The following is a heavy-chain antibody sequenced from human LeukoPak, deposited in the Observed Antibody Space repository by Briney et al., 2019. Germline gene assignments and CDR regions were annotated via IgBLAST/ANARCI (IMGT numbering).Heavy chain of an antibody. CDR1: GFTFSSHA. CDR3: AKDYADYGENWFDP. V-gene: IGHV3-30*18. J-gene: IGHJ5*02. D-gene: IGHD4-17*01. Sequence: GGSVRLSCAASGFTFSSHAMSWVRQAPGKGLEWVAVISYDGSNKYYADSVKGRFTISRDNSKNTLYLQMNSLRAEDTAVYYCAKDYADYGENWFDPWGQGTLVTVSS. CDR2: ISYDGSNK.